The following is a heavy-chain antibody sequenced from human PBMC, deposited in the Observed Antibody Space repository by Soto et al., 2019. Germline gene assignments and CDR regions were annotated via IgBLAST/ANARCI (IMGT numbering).Heavy chain of an antibody. V-gene: IGHV3-7*03. CDR3: ATVRSAEYCSGRRCYTTLWFEP. CDR2: IKEDGSEK. D-gene: IGHD2-2*02. CDR1: GFSFSRYW. Sequence: EVQLMESGGGLVQPGGSLRLSCAASGFSFSRYWMSWVRQAPGKGLEWVANIKEDGSEKYYVDSVKGRFTLSRDNAKNSLYTQMNSRRAEDTAVYYCATVRSAEYCSGRRCYTTLWFEPWGQETLVTVSS. J-gene: IGHJ5*02.